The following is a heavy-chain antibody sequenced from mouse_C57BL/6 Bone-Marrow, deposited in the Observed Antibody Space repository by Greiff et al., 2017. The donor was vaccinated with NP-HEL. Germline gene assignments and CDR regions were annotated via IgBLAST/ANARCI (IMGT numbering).Heavy chain of an antibody. CDR2: ISSGGSYT. CDR3: ARHQDYYGSPDY. CDR1: GFTFSSYG. V-gene: IGHV5-6*01. D-gene: IGHD1-1*01. Sequence: EVMLVESGGDLVKPGGSLKLSCAASGFTFSSYGMSWVRQTPDKRLEWVATISSGGSYTYYPDSVKGRFTISRDNAKNTLYLQMSSLKSEDTAMYYCARHQDYYGSPDYWGQGTTLTVSS. J-gene: IGHJ2*01.